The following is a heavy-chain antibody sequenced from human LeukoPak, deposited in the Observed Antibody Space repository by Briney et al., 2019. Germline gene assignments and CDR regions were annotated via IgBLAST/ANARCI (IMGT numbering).Heavy chain of an antibody. D-gene: IGHD3-3*01. J-gene: IGHJ6*03. V-gene: IGHV1-2*02. CDR1: GYTFTFFF. Sequence: ASVKVSCKASGYTFTFFFIHWVRQAPGQGLEWMGSINPNNGGTNYAQKFQGRVTMTRDTSISTAYMELSRLRSDDTAVYYCARAPPAGFLDMDVWGKGTTVTVSS. CDR2: INPNNGGT. CDR3: ARAPPAGFLDMDV.